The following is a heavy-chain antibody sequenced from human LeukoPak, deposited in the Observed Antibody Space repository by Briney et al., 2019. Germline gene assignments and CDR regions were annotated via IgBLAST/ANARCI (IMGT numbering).Heavy chain of an antibody. D-gene: IGHD3-16*01. CDR1: GYTLTELS. CDR2: FDPEDGET. V-gene: IGHV1-24*01. J-gene: IGHJ4*02. CDR3: ATDWPDYDYVWGNGFDY. Sequence: ASVKVSCKVSGYTLTELSMHWVRPAPGKGLEWMGGFDPEDGETIYAQKFQGRVTMTEDTSTDTAYMELSSLRSEDTAVYYCATDWPDYDYVWGNGFDYWGQGTLVTVSS.